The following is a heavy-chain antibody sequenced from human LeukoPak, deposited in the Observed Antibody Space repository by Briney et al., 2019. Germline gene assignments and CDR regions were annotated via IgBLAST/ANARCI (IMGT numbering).Heavy chain of an antibody. J-gene: IGHJ4*02. CDR3: GGDSHGTDY. D-gene: IGHD3-10*01. V-gene: IGHV4-59*01. Sequence: SETLSLTCTVSGDSISNYYLNWIRQPPGKGLLWIGYIYYTGSTNYNPSLKNGVTISVDTSKILFSLKLTSVTAADTAVYYCGGDSHGTDYWGQGTLVTVSS. CDR1: GDSISNYY. CDR2: IYYTGST.